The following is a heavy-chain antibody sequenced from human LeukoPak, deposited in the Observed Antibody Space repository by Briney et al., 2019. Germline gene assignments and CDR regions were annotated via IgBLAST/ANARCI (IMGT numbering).Heavy chain of an antibody. CDR2: IYYSGST. D-gene: IGHD3-3*01. Sequence: SETLSLTCTVSGGSISSSSYYWGWIRQPPGKGLEWIGYIYYSGSTNYNPSLKSRVTISVDTSKNQFSLKLSSVTAADTAVYYCARVARFLEWYYFDYWGQGTLVTVSS. CDR1: GGSISSSSYY. CDR3: ARVARFLEWYYFDY. J-gene: IGHJ4*02. V-gene: IGHV4-61*05.